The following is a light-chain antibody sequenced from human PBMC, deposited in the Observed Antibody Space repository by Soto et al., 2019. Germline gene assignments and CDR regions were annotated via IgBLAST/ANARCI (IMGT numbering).Light chain of an antibody. V-gene: IGKV1-39*01. Sequence: DNQMTQSPSSLSASVGDRVTITCRASQNIDRYLNWYQQKPGKAPKLLIYAASSLQSGVPSRFSGSGSVTDFTLTISSLQPEDFATYYCQQSNRVPSLTFGGGTKVEI. CDR2: AAS. CDR1: QNIDRY. J-gene: IGKJ4*01. CDR3: QQSNRVPSLT.